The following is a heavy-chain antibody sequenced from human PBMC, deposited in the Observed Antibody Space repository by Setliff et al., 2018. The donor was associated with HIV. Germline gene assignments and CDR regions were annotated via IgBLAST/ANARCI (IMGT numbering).Heavy chain of an antibody. CDR1: GGAFSGYY. J-gene: IGHJ4*02. Sequence: SETLSLTCAVYGGAFSGYYWTWIRQSPGRGLEWIGEVNHKGVANYSPSPMRRATISADTSKNQFSLRLSSVTAADTALYFCTRAQIAAPRPFEYWGQGTLVTVSS. D-gene: IGHD2-21*01. V-gene: IGHV4-34*01. CDR2: VNHKGVA. CDR3: TRAQIAAPRPFEY.